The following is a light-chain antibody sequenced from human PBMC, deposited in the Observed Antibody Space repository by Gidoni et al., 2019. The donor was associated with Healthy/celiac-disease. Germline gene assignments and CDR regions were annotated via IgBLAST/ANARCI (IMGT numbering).Light chain of an antibody. CDR3: QKYNSAPRT. CDR1: TGISNY. Sequence: DIQMTHSPSSLSASVVDRVTITYRASTGISNYLAWYQQKPGKVPKLLIYAASTWQSGVPSRFSGSGSGTDFTLTISSLQPEDVATYYCQKYNSAPRTFGQGTKVEIK. CDR2: AAS. J-gene: IGKJ1*01. V-gene: IGKV1-27*01.